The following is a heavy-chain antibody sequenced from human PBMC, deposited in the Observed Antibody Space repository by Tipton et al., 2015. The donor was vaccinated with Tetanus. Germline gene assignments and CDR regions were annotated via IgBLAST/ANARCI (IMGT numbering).Heavy chain of an antibody. J-gene: IGHJ6*02. D-gene: IGHD6-6*01. CDR1: GFTFSSNA. Sequence: SLRLSCAASGFTFSSNAMSWVRQAPGKGLEWVSAISGSGGSTYYADSVKGRFTISRDNSKNTLYLQMNSLRAEDTAVYYCAKAPGAARRYYYGMDVWGQGTTVTVSS. CDR2: ISGSGGST. CDR3: AKAPGAARRYYYGMDV. V-gene: IGHV3-23*01.